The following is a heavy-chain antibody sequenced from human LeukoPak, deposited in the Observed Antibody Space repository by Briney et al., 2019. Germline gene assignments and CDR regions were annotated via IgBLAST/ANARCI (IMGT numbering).Heavy chain of an antibody. CDR2: IYHSGNT. V-gene: IGHV4-38-2*01. CDR1: GYSISSGYY. Sequence: PSETLSLTCAVSGYSISSGYYWGWIRQPPGKGLEWIGNIYHSGNTYYNPSLKSRVTISVDTSKNQFSLKLSSVTAADTAVYYCARGGYYGSGNDFRFDPWGQGTLVTVSS. J-gene: IGHJ5*02. D-gene: IGHD3-10*01. CDR3: ARGGYYGSGNDFRFDP.